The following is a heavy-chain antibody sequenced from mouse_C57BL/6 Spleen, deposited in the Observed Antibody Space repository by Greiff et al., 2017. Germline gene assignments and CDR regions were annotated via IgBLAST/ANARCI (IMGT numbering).Heavy chain of an antibody. CDR3: ARSLLYDGYYDWYFDV. J-gene: IGHJ1*03. D-gene: IGHD2-3*01. CDR1: GYSITSDY. Sequence: EVKLMESGPGLAKPSQTLSLTCSVTGYSITSDYWNWIRKFPGNKLEYMGYISYSGSTYYNPSLKSRISITRDTSKNQYYLQLNSVTTEDTATYYCARSLLYDGYYDWYFDVWGTGTTVTVSS. V-gene: IGHV3-8*01. CDR2: ISYSGST.